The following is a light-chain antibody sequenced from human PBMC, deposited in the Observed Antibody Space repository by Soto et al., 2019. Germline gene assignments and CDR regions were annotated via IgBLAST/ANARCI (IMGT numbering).Light chain of an antibody. Sequence: DIVMTQSPLSLPVTPGEPASISCRSGQSLLHTNGYTYLDWYLQKPGQSPQLLIYLGSTRASGVPDRFSGSGSGTDFTLKISRVEAEDVGVYYCMQALQTPWTFGQGTNLEIK. CDR2: LGS. CDR3: MQALQTPWT. J-gene: IGKJ2*02. V-gene: IGKV2-28*01. CDR1: QSLLHTNGYTY.